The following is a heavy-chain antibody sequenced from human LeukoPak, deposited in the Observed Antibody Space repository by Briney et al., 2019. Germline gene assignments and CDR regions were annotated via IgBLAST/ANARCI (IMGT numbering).Heavy chain of an antibody. V-gene: IGHV3-74*01. CDR1: GFTFSGYW. D-gene: IGHD3-22*01. CDR3: TRAHTNYYDSSGY. Sequence: GGSLRFSCAASGFTFSGYWMHWVRQAPGKGLVWVSRINNDGSITRYADSVKGRFTISRDNAKNTLYLQMNSLRAEDTAVYYCTRAHTNYYDSSGYWGQGTLVTVSS. J-gene: IGHJ4*02. CDR2: INNDGSIT.